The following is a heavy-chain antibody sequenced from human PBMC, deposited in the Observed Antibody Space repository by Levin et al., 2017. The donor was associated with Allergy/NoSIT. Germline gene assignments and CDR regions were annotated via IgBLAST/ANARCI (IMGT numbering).Heavy chain of an antibody. D-gene: IGHD1-7*01. Sequence: PGESLKISCVASGFTFGDYGMHWVRQAPGKGLQWVAVIWWNGDNKFYGDSVKGRFSISRDNSQNTVSLQMSRLRGEDTAVYYCARANRNWDYVENGPNFDYWGRGTLVTVSS. CDR2: IWWNGDNK. CDR3: ARANRNWDYVENGPNFDY. J-gene: IGHJ4*02. CDR1: GFTFGDYG. V-gene: IGHV3-33*01.